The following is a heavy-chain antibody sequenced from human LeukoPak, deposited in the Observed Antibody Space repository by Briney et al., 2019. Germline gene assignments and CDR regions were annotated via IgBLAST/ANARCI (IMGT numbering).Heavy chain of an antibody. V-gene: IGHV1-69*04. D-gene: IGHD1-7*01. CDR3: ARLELRSWFDP. CDR1: GGTFSSYA. Sequence: SVKVSCKASGGTFSSYAISWVRQAPGQGLEWMGRIIPILGIANYAQKFQGRVTITADKSTSTAYMELRSLRSDDTAVYYCARLELRSWFDPWGQGTLVTVSS. CDR2: IIPILGIA. J-gene: IGHJ5*02.